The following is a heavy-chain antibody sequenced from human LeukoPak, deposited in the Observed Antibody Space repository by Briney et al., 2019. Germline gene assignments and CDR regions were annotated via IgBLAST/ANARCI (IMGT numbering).Heavy chain of an antibody. J-gene: IGHJ4*01. CDR1: GFRVSGDY. CDR2: TFAGGTT. Sequence: PGGSLRLSCEASGFRVSGDYVTWVRQPPGKGLEWISFTFAGGTTYYADSVEGRFTVSRDYSKNAVYLQMTTLRTEDTAVYFCARANSYGSYYFEYWGRGALVAVSS. D-gene: IGHD3-10*01. V-gene: IGHV3-66*01. CDR3: ARANSYGSYYFEY.